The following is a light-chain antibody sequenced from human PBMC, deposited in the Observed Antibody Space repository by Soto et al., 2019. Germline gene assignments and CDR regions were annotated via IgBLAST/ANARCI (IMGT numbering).Light chain of an antibody. V-gene: IGKV1-5*01. J-gene: IGKJ1*01. CDR1: QTISGW. CDR2: DAS. Sequence: DIQMTQSPSTLSASVGAGVTITCRASQTISGWLAWYQQRPGKAPKLLISDASSLRSGVPSRFSGSGSGTEFTLTSSSLQPDDFGSYYCQQYKSYPWTFGHGTTVEV. CDR3: QQYKSYPWT.